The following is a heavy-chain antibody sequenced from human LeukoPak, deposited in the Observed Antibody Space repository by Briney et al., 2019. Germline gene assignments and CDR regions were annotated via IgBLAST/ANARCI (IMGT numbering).Heavy chain of an antibody. CDR3: ARQHRYCSPATCSFKHFDY. Sequence: GGSLRLSCAASGFTFSDDYMSWIRQAPGKGLEWVSYISGSGSTMYYADSVAGRFTISRDNAKNSLYLQMNSRCAEDTGVYYCARQHRYCSPATCSFKHFDYWGQGTLVTVSS. CDR1: GFTFSDDY. J-gene: IGHJ4*02. V-gene: IGHV3-11*04. CDR2: ISGSGSTM. D-gene: IGHD3-16*02.